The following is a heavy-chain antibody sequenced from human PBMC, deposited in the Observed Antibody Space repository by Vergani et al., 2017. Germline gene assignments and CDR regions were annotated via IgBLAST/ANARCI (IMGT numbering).Heavy chain of an antibody. J-gene: IGHJ5*02. CDR2: ISYDGSNK. D-gene: IGHD6-19*01. CDR1: GFTFSSYG. CDR3: AKDRYSSNGCDP. Sequence: QVQLVESGGGVVQPGRSLRLSCAASGFTFSSYGMHWVRQAPGKGLEWVAVISYDGSNKYYADSVKGRFTISRDNSKNTLYLQMNSLRAEDTAVYYCAKDRYSSNGCDPWGQGTLVTVSS. V-gene: IGHV3-30*18.